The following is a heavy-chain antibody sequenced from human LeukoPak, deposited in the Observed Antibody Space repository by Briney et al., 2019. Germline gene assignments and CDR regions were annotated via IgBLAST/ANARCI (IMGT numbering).Heavy chain of an antibody. V-gene: IGHV4-59*01. J-gene: IGHJ4*02. CDR3: ASNTGTVFDY. D-gene: IGHD7-27*01. CDR1: GDFITAYY. Sequence: SETLSLTCTVSGDFITAYYWSWIRQPPGKGLEWIGYVYYTGSTDYNPSLRSRVTISLEMSNHQFSLNLTSVTAADTAVYYCASNTGTVFDYWGQGALVTVSS. CDR2: VYYTGST.